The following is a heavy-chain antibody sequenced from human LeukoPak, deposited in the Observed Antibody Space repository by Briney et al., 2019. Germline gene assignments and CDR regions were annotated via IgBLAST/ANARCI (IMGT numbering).Heavy chain of an antibody. CDR1: GFTFSSYA. CDR2: ISGSGGST. CDR3: AKEQEVSGVAAAGDDAFDI. J-gene: IGHJ3*02. D-gene: IGHD6-13*01. Sequence: PGGSLRLSCAASGFTFSSYAMSWVRQAPGKGLEWVSAISGSGGSTYYADSVKGRFTISRDNSKNTLYLQMNSLRAEDTAVYYCAKEQEVSGVAAAGDDAFDIWGQGTMVTVSS. V-gene: IGHV3-23*01.